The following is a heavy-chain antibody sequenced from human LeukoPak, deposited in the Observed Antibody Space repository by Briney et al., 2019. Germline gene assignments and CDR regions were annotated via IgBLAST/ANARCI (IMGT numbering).Heavy chain of an antibody. V-gene: IGHV3-74*01. CDR1: GFTFNSYW. Sequence: GGSLRLSCAASGFTFNSYWMPWVRQAPGKGLVWVSRINSDGSSTSYADSVKGRFTISRDNAKNTLYLQMNSLRAEDTAVYYCARDIWALDYFDYWGQGTLATVSS. J-gene: IGHJ4*02. D-gene: IGHD7-27*01. CDR2: INSDGSST. CDR3: ARDIWALDYFDY.